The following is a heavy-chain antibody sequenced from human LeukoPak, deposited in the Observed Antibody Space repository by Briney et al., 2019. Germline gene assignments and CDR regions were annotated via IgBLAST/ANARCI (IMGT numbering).Heavy chain of an antibody. CDR2: IYYNGNT. J-gene: IGHJ5*02. CDR3: AGGTGGTKTGYKRYIRIDP. V-gene: IGHV4-59*12. D-gene: IGHD1-14*01. CDR1: DGSINSYY. Sequence: SETLSLTCSVSDGSINSYYWNWIRRPPGKGLEWIGYIYYNGNTNCSPSLKSRVTMSVDTSKNLFSLKLTSVTAADTALYYCAGGTGGTKTGYKRYIRIDPWGQGTLVIVSS.